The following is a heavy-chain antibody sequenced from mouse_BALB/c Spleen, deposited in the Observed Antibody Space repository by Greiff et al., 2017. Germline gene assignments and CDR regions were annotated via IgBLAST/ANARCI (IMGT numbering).Heavy chain of an antibody. Sequence: VHLVESGPGLVAPSQSLSITCTVSGFSLTSYDISWIRQPPGKGLEWLGVIWTGGGTNYNSAFMSRLSISKDNSKSQVFLKMNSLQTDDTAIYYCVRGQLGRGFAYWGQGTLVTVSA. D-gene: IGHD3-2*01. J-gene: IGHJ3*01. CDR2: IWTGGGT. CDR3: VRGQLGRGFAY. V-gene: IGHV2-9-2*01. CDR1: GFSLTSYD.